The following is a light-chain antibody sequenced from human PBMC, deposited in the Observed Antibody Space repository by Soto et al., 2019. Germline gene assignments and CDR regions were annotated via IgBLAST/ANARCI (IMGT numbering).Light chain of an antibody. V-gene: IGKV3-15*01. Sequence: EIVMTQSPATLSVSPGETATLSCRASQNVDRAVAWYQHKPGQAPRLLIVGASFRATGVPGRFSGGGSGTDFDLTISSLQSEDFAVYYCQQYRHWPPLTFGGGTAVEIK. J-gene: IGKJ4*01. CDR1: QNVDRA. CDR3: QQYRHWPPLT. CDR2: GAS.